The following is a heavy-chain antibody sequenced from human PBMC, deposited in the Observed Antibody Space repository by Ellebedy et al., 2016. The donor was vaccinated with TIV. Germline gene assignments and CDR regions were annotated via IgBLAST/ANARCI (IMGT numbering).Heavy chain of an antibody. CDR1: GFTVSDSY. V-gene: IGHV3-11*01. J-gene: IGHJ4*02. D-gene: IGHD4-23*01. CDR2: ISSSGSVI. CDR3: VLDAADNGGKLDY. Sequence: GESLKISCVASGFTVSDSYMSWVRQAPGKGLEWVSYISSSGSVIYYADSVKGRFTISRDNSKNTLFLQMNSRRDEDTAVYYCVLDAADNGGKLDYWGQGALVTVSS.